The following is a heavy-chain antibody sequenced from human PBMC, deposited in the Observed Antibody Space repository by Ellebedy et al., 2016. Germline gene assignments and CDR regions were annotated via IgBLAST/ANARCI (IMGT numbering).Heavy chain of an antibody. CDR2: ISYAGNT. CDR1: GGSISSYY. J-gene: IGHJ3*02. Sequence: SETLSLTCTVSGGSISSYYWGWIRQSPGKGLEWIGSISYAGNTYYTMSLRSRVTISVDTSKNQFSLKLSSVTAADTAVYYCARGKVYYDSSGDAFDIWGQGTMVTVSS. CDR3: ARGKVYYDSSGDAFDI. V-gene: IGHV4-39*07. D-gene: IGHD3-22*01.